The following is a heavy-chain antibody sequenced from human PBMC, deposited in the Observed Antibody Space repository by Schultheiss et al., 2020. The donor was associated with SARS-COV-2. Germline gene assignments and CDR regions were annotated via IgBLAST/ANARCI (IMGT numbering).Heavy chain of an antibody. D-gene: IGHD3-10*01. CDR1: GFTFSSYG. Sequence: GGSLRLSCAASGFTFSSYGMHWVRQAPGKGLEWVAFIRYDGSNKYYADSVKGRFTISRDNSKNTLYLQMNSLRAEDTAVYYCARVESYYGSGMGLPHWGQGTLVTVSS. V-gene: IGHV3-30*02. J-gene: IGHJ4*02. CDR3: ARVESYYGSGMGLPH. CDR2: IRYDGSNK.